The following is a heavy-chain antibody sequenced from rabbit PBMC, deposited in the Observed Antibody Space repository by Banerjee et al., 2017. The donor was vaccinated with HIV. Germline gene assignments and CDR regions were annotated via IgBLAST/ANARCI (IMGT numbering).Heavy chain of an antibody. D-gene: IGHD4-2*01. CDR3: ARDAGYAGSNL. Sequence: QSLEESGGDLVKPGASLTLTCTASGFSFSSSYYMCWVRQAPGKGLEWIACIDAGRSGSTYYATWAKGRFTISKTSSTTVTLQMTSLTAADTATYFCARDAGYAGSNLWGPGTLVTVS. CDR2: IDAGRSGST. CDR1: GFSFSSSYY. J-gene: IGHJ4*01. V-gene: IGHV1S40*01.